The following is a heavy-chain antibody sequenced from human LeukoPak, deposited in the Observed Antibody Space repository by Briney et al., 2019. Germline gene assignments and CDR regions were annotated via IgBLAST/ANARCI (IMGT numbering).Heavy chain of an antibody. V-gene: IGHV3-74*01. J-gene: IGHJ6*03. D-gene: IGHD6-13*01. Sequence: PGGSLRLSCEASGFTFSRYSMNWVRQAPGKGLVWVSRINTDGSSTRDADSVKGRFTISRDNAKNTLYLQMNSLRAEDTAVYYCARADYGSSWDYYYYMDVWGKGTTVTVSS. CDR1: GFTFSRYS. CDR3: ARADYGSSWDYYYYMDV. CDR2: INTDGSST.